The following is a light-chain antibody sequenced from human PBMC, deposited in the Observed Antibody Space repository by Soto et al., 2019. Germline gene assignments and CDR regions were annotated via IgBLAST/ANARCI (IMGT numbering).Light chain of an antibody. J-gene: IGKJ4*01. CDR1: QSVSSSY. CDR3: QQYGSSPLT. V-gene: IGKV3-20*01. Sequence: EIVVTQSPGTLSLSPGERATLSCRASQSVSSSYLAWYQQKPGQAPRLLIYGASSRANGIPDRFSGSGSATDFTLTISRLEPEDFEVYYCQQYGSSPLTLGGGTKVDIK. CDR2: GAS.